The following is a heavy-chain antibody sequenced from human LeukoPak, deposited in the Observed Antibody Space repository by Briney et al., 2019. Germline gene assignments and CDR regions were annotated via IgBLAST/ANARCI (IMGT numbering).Heavy chain of an antibody. D-gene: IGHD3-3*01. CDR1: GYSFTTYW. J-gene: IGHJ4*02. Sequence: GASLKIACKGSGYSFTTYWFGWVRQMPGKGMEWMGIIYPRDSDTRYSPSFQGQVTISADKSISTAYLQWSSLKASDTAMYYCARRGSGVDYWGQGTLVTVSS. CDR2: IYPRDSDT. V-gene: IGHV5-51*01. CDR3: ARRGSGVDY.